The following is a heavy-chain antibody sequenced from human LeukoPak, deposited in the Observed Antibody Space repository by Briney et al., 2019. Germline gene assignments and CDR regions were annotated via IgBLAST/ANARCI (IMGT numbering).Heavy chain of an antibody. J-gene: IGHJ5*02. Sequence: SETLSLTCTVSGGSISSYYWSWIRQPPGKGLEWIGYIYYSGSTNYNPSLKSRVTMSVDTSKNQFSLKLSSVAAADTAVYYCARDFRRYYGSGSYAHWFDPWGQGTLVTVSS. V-gene: IGHV4-59*12. CDR2: IYYSGST. D-gene: IGHD3-10*01. CDR1: GGSISSYY. CDR3: ARDFRRYYGSGSYAHWFDP.